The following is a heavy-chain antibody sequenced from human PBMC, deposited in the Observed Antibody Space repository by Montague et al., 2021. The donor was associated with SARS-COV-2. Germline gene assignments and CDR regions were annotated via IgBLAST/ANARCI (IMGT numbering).Heavy chain of an antibody. J-gene: IGHJ3*01. Sequence: TLSLTCTVSGVSISSGDYSWNWIRQSPGKGLEWIGFIYESGSTLYNPSLKSRITISVDRSKNQFSLRLNSVTAADTAVYYCARKIIANAFDVWGHGTTVTGSS. CDR1: GVSISSGDYS. CDR2: IYESGST. CDR3: ARKIIANAFDV. D-gene: IGHD2/OR15-2a*01. V-gene: IGHV4-30-2*06.